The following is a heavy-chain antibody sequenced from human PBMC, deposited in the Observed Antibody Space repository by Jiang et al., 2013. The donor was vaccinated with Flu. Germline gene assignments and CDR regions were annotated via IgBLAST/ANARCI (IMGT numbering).Heavy chain of an antibody. V-gene: IGHV3-30*02. Sequence: FTISRDNSKNTLYLQMNSLRAEDTAVYYCAKIHPHGSSWDNWYFDLWGRGTLVTVSS. CDR3: AKIHPHGSSWDNWYFDL. J-gene: IGHJ2*01. D-gene: IGHD6-13*01.